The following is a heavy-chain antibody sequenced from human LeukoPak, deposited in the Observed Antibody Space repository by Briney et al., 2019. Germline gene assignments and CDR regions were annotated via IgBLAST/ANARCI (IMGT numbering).Heavy chain of an antibody. CDR3: ARGDDIVVVPAAMTLFGSLDY. J-gene: IGHJ4*02. Sequence: GGSLRLPCAASGFTFSSYAMHWVRQAPGKGLEWVAVISYDGSNKYYADSVKGRFTISRDNSKNTLYLQMNSLRAEDTAVYYCARGDDIVVVPAAMTLFGSLDYWGQGTLVTVSS. D-gene: IGHD2-2*01. CDR1: GFTFSSYA. CDR2: ISYDGSNK. V-gene: IGHV3-30*04.